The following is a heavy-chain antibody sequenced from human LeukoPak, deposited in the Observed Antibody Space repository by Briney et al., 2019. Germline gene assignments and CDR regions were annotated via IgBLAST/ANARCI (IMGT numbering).Heavy chain of an antibody. CDR2: ISSTSTYI. D-gene: IGHD6-19*01. V-gene: IGHV3-21*01. CDR3: AVRTAVPGGFDN. J-gene: IGHJ4*02. Sequence: GGSLRLSCAASGFTFNSYSMNWVRQAPGKGLEWVSSISSTSTYIYYADSLKGRFTVSRDNARHTLYVQMNNLRAEDTAVYYCAVRTAVPGGFDNWGQGTLVTVAS. CDR1: GFTFNSYS.